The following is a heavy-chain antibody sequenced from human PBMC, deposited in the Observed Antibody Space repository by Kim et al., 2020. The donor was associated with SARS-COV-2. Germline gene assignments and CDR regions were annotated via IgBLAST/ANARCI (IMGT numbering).Heavy chain of an antibody. Sequence: SETLSLTCTVSGGSVSSGSYYWSWIRQPPGKGLEWIGYIYYSGSTNYNPSLKSRVTISVDTSKNQFSLKLSSVTAADTAVYYCARVFSEVRGIFGVVTPYYYYGMDVWGQGTTVTVSS. D-gene: IGHD3-3*01. V-gene: IGHV4-61*01. J-gene: IGHJ6*02. CDR3: ARVFSEVRGIFGVVTPYYYYGMDV. CDR1: GGSVSSGSYY. CDR2: IYYSGST.